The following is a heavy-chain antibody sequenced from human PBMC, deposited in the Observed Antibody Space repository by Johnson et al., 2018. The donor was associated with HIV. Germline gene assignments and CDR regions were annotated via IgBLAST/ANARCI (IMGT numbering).Heavy chain of an antibody. CDR1: GFTFSSYV. J-gene: IGHJ3*02. D-gene: IGHD4-23*01. CDR2: ISYDGSNK. Sequence: QVQLVESGGGVVQPGRSLRLSCAASGFTFSSYVMHWVRQAPGKGLEWVAVISYDGSNKYYAHSVKGRYSISRDTTKDTLSLQMNSLRVEDTAVYYCARGDWLTVVTSPDAFDIWGQGTMVTVSS. CDR3: ARGDWLTVVTSPDAFDI. V-gene: IGHV3-30*03.